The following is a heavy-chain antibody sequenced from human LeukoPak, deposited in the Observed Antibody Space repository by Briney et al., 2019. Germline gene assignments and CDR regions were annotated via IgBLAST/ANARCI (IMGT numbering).Heavy chain of an antibody. Sequence: GGSLRLSCAASGVTFSSYAMHWVRQAPGKGLEWVAVISYAGSNKYYADSVKGRFTISRDNSKNTLYLQMNSLRAEDTAVYYCARTYCGGDCYSFYYYYGMDVWGQGTTVTVSS. CDR2: ISYAGSNK. CDR1: GVTFSSYA. J-gene: IGHJ6*02. V-gene: IGHV3-30-3*01. D-gene: IGHD2-21*02. CDR3: ARTYCGGDCYSFYYYYGMDV.